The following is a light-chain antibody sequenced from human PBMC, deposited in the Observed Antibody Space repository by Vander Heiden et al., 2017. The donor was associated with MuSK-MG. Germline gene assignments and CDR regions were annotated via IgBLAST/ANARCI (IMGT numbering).Light chain of an antibody. J-gene: IGKJ4*01. CDR3: QQSDSSPPIT. V-gene: IGKV1-39*01. CDR1: QSISSY. Sequence: DIQMTQSPSSLSASVGDRVTITCRASQSISSYLNWYQQKPGKAPKLLIYAASSLQSGVPSRFSGSGYGTDFTLTISSLQPEDFAAYYCQQSDSSPPITFGGGTKVEIK. CDR2: AAS.